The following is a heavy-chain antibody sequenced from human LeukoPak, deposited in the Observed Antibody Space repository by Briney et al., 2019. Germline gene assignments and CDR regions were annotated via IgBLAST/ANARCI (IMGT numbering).Heavy chain of an antibody. Sequence: SETLSLTCAVSGYSTSSGYYWGWIRQSPGKGLEWIGNIYHSGSTYYNPSLKSRVTISVDTSKNQFSLKLSSVTAADTAVYYCARGYSYGYSDALDIWGQGTMVTVSS. CDR2: IYHSGST. V-gene: IGHV4-38-2*01. CDR3: ARGYSYGYSDALDI. CDR1: GYSTSSGYY. J-gene: IGHJ3*02. D-gene: IGHD5-18*01.